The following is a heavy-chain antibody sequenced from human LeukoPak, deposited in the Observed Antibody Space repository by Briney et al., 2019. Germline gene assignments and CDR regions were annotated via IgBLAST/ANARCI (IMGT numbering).Heavy chain of an antibody. D-gene: IGHD4-17*01. Sequence: ASVKVSCKASGGTFSSYAISWVRQAPGQGLEWMGRIIPILGIANYAQKFQGRVTITADKSTSTAYMELSSLRSEDTAVYYCACISAGDNYGDDYWGQGTLVTVSS. V-gene: IGHV1-69*04. CDR1: GGTFSSYA. CDR2: IIPILGIA. CDR3: ACISAGDNYGDDY. J-gene: IGHJ4*02.